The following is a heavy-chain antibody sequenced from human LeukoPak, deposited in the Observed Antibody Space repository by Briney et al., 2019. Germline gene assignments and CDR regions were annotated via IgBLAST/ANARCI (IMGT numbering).Heavy chain of an antibody. Sequence: GGSLRLSCAASGFTFSSYRMSWVRQAPGKGLEWVSVIYSGGSTWYTDSVKGRFTISRDNSKNTLHLQMNSLRAEDTAVYYCARVPVSSGWPYYFDYWGQGTLVTVSS. CDR3: ARVPVSSGWPYYFDY. CDR2: IYSGGST. CDR1: GFTFSSYR. D-gene: IGHD6-19*01. J-gene: IGHJ4*02. V-gene: IGHV3-66*01.